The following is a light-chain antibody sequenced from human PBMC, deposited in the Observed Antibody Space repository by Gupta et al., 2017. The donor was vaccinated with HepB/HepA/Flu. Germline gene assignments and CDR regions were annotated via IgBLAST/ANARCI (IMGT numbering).Light chain of an antibody. J-gene: IGKJ1*01. V-gene: IGKV3-20*01. Sequence: IVLTQSPGTLSLSPGERATLSCRASQVVTNNYLDWYQQKPGQAPTLLIDGASSRATGIPDRFSGSGSGADFTLTISSVEPEDFAVYFCQQDCSSPVTFGQGTKVEIK. CDR2: GAS. CDR1: QVVTNNY. CDR3: QQDCSSPVT.